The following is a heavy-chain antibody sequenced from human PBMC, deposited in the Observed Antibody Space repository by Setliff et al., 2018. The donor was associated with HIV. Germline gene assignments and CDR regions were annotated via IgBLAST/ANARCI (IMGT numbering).Heavy chain of an antibody. CDR1: GDSISSYY. Sequence: KSSETLSLTCTVSGDSISSYYWSWIRQPPGKGLEWIGYIYTSGSTNYNPSLKSRVTISVDTSKNHFSLKLSSVTAADTAVYYCARRAANGLFDYWGQGTLVTV. D-gene: IGHD2-15*01. CDR3: ARRAANGLFDY. CDR2: IYTSGST. V-gene: IGHV4-4*09. J-gene: IGHJ4*02.